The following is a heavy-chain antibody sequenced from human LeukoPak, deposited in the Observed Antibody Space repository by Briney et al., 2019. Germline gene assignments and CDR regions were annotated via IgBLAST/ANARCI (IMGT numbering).Heavy chain of an antibody. Sequence: GESLKISCKGSGYSFTSYWISWVRQMPGKGLEWMGRIDPSDSYTNYSPSFQGHVIISADKSISTAYLQWSSLKASDTAMYYCATSEKYCSSTSCYAGQDWGQGTLVTVSS. V-gene: IGHV5-10-1*01. CDR2: IDPSDSYT. CDR1: GYSFTSYW. D-gene: IGHD2-2*01. CDR3: ATSEKYCSSTSCYAGQD. J-gene: IGHJ4*02.